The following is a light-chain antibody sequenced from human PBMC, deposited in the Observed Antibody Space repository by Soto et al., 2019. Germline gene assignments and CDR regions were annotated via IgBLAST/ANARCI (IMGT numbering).Light chain of an antibody. J-gene: IGKJ4*01. V-gene: IGKV1-33*01. CDR2: DAS. CDR3: QQYDNLPLT. CDR1: QDISNY. Sequence: DIQMTQSPSSLSASVGDRVTITCQASQDISNYLNWYQQKPGKAPKLLIYDASKLETGVPSRFSGSGSGTDFTFTISSLQPEDMETYYCQQYDNLPLTFGGGTKVESK.